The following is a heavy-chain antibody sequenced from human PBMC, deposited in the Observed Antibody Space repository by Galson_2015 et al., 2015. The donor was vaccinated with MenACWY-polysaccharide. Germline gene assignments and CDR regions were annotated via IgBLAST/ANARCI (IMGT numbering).Heavy chain of an antibody. CDR3: ARSTGGILIPFDN. Sequence: PALVKPTKTLTLACTFSGFSLSNPGVSVAWLRQPPGKALEWLALIFWNGDSNYSPSLKKTLKVPKDTPKQQVVLTMTNMDPVDTATYYCARSTGGILIPFDNWGHGALVTVSS. CDR2: IFWNGDS. D-gene: IGHD3-16*01. J-gene: IGHJ4*01. CDR1: GFSLSNPGVS. V-gene: IGHV2-5*01.